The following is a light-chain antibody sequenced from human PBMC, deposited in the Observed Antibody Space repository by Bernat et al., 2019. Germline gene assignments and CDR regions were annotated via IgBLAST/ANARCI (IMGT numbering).Light chain of an antibody. V-gene: IGKV1-6*01. CDR1: QAIRND. Sequence: AIQMTQSPSSLSVSIGDRVTITCRASQAIRNDLGWFQQKPGKAPKLLIYAASTLHSGVPSRFSGSGSGTDFTLTISSLQPEDFATYYCLQDYDYPRTFGQGTKVEIK. CDR3: LQDYDYPRT. CDR2: AAS. J-gene: IGKJ1*01.